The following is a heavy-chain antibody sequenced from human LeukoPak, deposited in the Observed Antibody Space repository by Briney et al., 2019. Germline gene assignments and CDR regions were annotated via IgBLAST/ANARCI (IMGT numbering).Heavy chain of an antibody. CDR2: IYTSGST. D-gene: IGHD3-3*01. CDR3: ARTYYDFWSGYLGGMDV. J-gene: IGHJ6*02. Sequence: PLETLSLTCTVSGGSISSGSYYWSWIRQPAGKGLEWIGRIYTSGSTNYNPSLKSRVTISVDTSKNQFSLKLSSVTAADTAVYYCARTYYDFWSGYLGGMDVWGQGTTVTVSS. V-gene: IGHV4-61*02. CDR1: GGSISSGSYY.